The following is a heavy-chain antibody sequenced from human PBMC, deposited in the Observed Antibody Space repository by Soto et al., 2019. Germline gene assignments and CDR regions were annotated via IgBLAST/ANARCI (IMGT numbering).Heavy chain of an antibody. J-gene: IGHJ4*02. CDR3: AREGGGSYYPD. Sequence: QVQLVESGGGVVQPGRSLRLSCAASGFTFSNYAMHWVRQAPDKGLEWVAIISYDGNNKYYADSVKGRFTISRDNSKNTLYLQMNSLRADDTAVHYCAREGGGSYYPDWGQGTLVTVSS. D-gene: IGHD1-26*01. CDR2: ISYDGNNK. CDR1: GFTFSNYA. V-gene: IGHV3-30*04.